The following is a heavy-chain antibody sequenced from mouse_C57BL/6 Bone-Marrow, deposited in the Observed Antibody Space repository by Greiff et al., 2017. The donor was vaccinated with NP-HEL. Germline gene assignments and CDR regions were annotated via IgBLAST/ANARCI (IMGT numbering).Heavy chain of an antibody. D-gene: IGHD1-1*01. CDR2: ISDGGSYT. CDR3: ARDGAVSTNYAMDY. J-gene: IGHJ4*01. Sequence: EVMLVESGGGLVKPGGSLKLSCAASGFTFSSYAMSWVRQTPEKRLEWVATISDGGSYTYYPDNVKGRFTISRDNAKNNLYLQMSHLKSEDTAMYYCARDGAVSTNYAMDYWGQGTSVTVSS. V-gene: IGHV5-4*01. CDR1: GFTFSSYA.